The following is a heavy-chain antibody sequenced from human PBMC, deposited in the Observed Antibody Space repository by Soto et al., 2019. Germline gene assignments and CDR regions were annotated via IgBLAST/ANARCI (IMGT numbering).Heavy chain of an antibody. CDR2: IYWNDDK. D-gene: IGHD6-19*01. CDR1: GFSLRTSGVG. J-gene: IGHJ5*02. Sequence: PTLVNPTQTLTLTCIFSGFSLRTSGVGVGWIRQPPGKALERLGFIYWNDDKRYSPSLKSRLTITKDTSKNQVVLTMTNMDPVDTATYYCAKSGSSGWYGWFDPWGQGTLVTVSS. V-gene: IGHV2-5*01. CDR3: AKSGSSGWYGWFDP.